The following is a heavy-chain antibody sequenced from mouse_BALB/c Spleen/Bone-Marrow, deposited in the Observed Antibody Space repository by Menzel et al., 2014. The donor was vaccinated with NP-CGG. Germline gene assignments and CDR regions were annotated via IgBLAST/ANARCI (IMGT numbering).Heavy chain of an antibody. CDR2: IYPGSGST. D-gene: IGHD2-3*01. J-gene: IGHJ3*01. Sequence: LQQSGPELVRPGASVKLSCKASGYTFTTYWIHWVKQWHGQGLEWIGNIYPGSGSTNYGETFTTKGTLTVDTYTSTAYLHLSILTSEDSADYYCTRVNGCYEGFAYWGQGTLVTVSA. V-gene: IGHV1S22*01. CDR1: GYTFTTYW. CDR3: TRVNGCYEGFAY.